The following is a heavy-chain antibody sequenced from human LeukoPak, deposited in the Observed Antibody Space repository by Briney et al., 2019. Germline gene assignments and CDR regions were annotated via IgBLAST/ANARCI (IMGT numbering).Heavy chain of an antibody. Sequence: GGSLRLSCAASGFTFSSYSMNWVRQAPGKGLEWVSYISSSSSTIYYADSVKGRFTISRDNAKNSLYLQMNSLRAEDTAVYYCAREPPTTPGPSLIDYWGQGTLVTVSS. CDR1: GFTFSSYS. CDR3: AREPPTTPGPSLIDY. CDR2: ISSSSSTI. D-gene: IGHD4-11*01. V-gene: IGHV3-48*01. J-gene: IGHJ4*02.